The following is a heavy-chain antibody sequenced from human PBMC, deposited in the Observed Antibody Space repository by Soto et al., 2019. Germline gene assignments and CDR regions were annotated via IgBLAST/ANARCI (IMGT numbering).Heavy chain of an antibody. CDR2: IYPGDSDT. CDR3: ARQGWGTLFFDF. V-gene: IGHV5-51*01. D-gene: IGHD3-16*01. CDR1: GYSFSNYW. J-gene: IGHJ4*02. Sequence: PGESLKISCNGAGYSFSNYWIGWVRQMPGKGLEWMGTIYPGDSDTRYSPSFQGQVTISADKSISTAYLQWSSLKASDTAMYYCARQGWGTLFFDFWGQGTLVTVSS.